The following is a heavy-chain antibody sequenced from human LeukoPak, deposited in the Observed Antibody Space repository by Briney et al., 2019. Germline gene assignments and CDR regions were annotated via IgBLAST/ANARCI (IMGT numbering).Heavy chain of an antibody. CDR1: GYTFTSYD. CDR2: MNTNNGNT. V-gene: IGHV1-8*01. CDR3: ARGGSRGGAVDY. D-gene: IGHD3-16*01. Sequence: ASVKVSCKASGYTFTSYDINWVRHASAQGREWMGRMNTNNGNTGYAEKFPGTVTMTRSTSISTAYMELSRLRSEDTAVYYCARGGSRGGAVDYWGQGTLVTVSS. J-gene: IGHJ4*02.